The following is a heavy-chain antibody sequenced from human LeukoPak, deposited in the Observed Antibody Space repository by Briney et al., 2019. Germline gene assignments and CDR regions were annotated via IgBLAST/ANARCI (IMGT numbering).Heavy chain of an antibody. CDR2: ISSDGTTT. J-gene: IGHJ4*02. D-gene: IGHD3-16*01. Sequence: GGSLRLSCAASGFTFSSYWMHWVRQAPGKGLVWVSGISSDGTTTLYADSVKGRLTVSRDNAKNTLFLQMSSLRAEDTAVYYCARDPGAYFDHWGQGTLVTVSS. V-gene: IGHV3-74*03. CDR1: GFTFSSYW. CDR3: ARDPGAYFDH.